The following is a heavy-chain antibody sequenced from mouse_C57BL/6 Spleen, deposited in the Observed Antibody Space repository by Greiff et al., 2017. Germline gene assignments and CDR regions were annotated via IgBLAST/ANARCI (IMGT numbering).Heavy chain of an antibody. J-gene: IGHJ2*01. D-gene: IGHD2-1*01. CDR2: IYPGDGDT. V-gene: IGHV1-82*01. Sequence: LVESGPELVKPGASVKISCKASGYAFSSSWMNWVKQRPGKGLEWIGRIYPGDGDTNYNGKFKGKATLTADKSSSTAYMQLSSLTSEDSAVYFCARSVYGNFYFDYWGQGTTLTVSS. CDR1: GYAFSSSW. CDR3: ARSVYGNFYFDY.